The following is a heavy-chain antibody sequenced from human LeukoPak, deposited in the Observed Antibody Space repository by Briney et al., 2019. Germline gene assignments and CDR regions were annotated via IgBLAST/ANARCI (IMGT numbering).Heavy chain of an antibody. Sequence: SETLSLTCAVYGGSFSGYYWSWIRQPPGKGLEWIGEINHSGSTNYNPSLKSRVTISVDTSKNQFSLKLSSVTAADTAVYYGARQVYCSGGSCYRFEYYYYYYMDVWGKGTTVTISS. CDR3: ARQVYCSGGSCYRFEYYYYYYMDV. V-gene: IGHV4-34*01. CDR1: GGSFSGYY. J-gene: IGHJ6*03. CDR2: INHSGST. D-gene: IGHD2-15*01.